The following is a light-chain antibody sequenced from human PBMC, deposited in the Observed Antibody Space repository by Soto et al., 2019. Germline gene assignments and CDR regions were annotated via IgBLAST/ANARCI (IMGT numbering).Light chain of an antibody. Sequence: DIQMTQSPSTLSGSVGDRVTITCRASQTISSWLAWYQQKPGKAPKLLIYKASTLKSGVPSRFSGSGSGTEFTLTISSLQSEDFAVYYCQQYNNWPPDYTFGQGTKLEIK. CDR1: QTISSW. V-gene: IGKV1-5*03. CDR3: QQYNNWPPDYT. J-gene: IGKJ2*01. CDR2: KAS.